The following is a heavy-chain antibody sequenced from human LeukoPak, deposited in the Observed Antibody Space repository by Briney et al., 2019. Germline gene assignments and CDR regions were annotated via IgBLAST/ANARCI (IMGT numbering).Heavy chain of an antibody. CDR2: IYPGDSDT. D-gene: IGHD3-22*01. J-gene: IGHJ4*02. CDR3: ARRGYYDSSGYYPAPDFDY. Sequence: GESLKISCQGSGYSFTSYWIGRVRQMPGKGLEWMGIIYPGDSDTRYSPSFQGQVTISADKSICTAYLQWSSLKASDTAMYYCARRGYYDSSGYYPAPDFDYWGQGTLVTVSS. V-gene: IGHV5-51*01. CDR1: GYSFTSYW.